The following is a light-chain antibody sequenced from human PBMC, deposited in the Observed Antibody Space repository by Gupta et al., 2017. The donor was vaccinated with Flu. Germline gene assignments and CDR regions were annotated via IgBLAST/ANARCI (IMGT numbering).Light chain of an antibody. Sequence: EIVLTQSPATLSLSPGERATLSCRASQSVSSSYLAWYQQKPGQAPRLLIYGASSRATGIPDRFSGSGSGTDFTLTISRLEPEDFAVYYCLQGTSLARTFGPGTXVEIK. CDR2: GAS. V-gene: IGKV3-20*01. CDR1: QSVSSSY. J-gene: IGKJ1*01. CDR3: LQGTSLART.